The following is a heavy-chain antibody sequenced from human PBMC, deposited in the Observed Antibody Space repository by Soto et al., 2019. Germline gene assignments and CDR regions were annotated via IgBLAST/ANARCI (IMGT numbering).Heavy chain of an antibody. CDR1: GYTFTGYY. CDR2: INPNSGDT. J-gene: IGHJ6*04. Sequence: ASVKVSCKAPGYTFTGYYVHWVRQAPGQGLEWMGWINPNSGDTYLAQRFQGRVTMNRDTSIGTAYMELRGLTSDDTAEYYCAKGGAIVAAGTRVYLYNSMDVWGTGTTVTVSS. D-gene: IGHD1-26*01. CDR3: AKGGAIVAAGTRVYLYNSMDV. V-gene: IGHV1-2*02.